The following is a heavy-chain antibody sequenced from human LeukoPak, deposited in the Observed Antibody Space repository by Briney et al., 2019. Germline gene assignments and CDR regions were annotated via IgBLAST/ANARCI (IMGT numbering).Heavy chain of an antibody. D-gene: IGHD4-17*01. Sequence: SETLSLTCTVSGGSISSYYWSWIRQPPGKGLEWIGYIYYSGSTNYNPSLKSRVTISVDTSKNQFSLKLSSVTAADTAVYYCARMETVTTWSYFDYWGQGTLVTVSP. V-gene: IGHV4-59*08. CDR3: ARMETVTTWSYFDY. J-gene: IGHJ4*02. CDR2: IYYSGST. CDR1: GGSISSYY.